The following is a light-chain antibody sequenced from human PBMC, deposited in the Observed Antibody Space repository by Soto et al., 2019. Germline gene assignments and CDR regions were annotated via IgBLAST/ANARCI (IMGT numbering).Light chain of an antibody. J-gene: IGKJ2*01. Sequence: DIQMTQSPSTLSASVGDRVTITCRASQRISSWLACYQQKPGKAPKLLIYDASSLESGVPSRFSGSGSGTEFTLTISSLQPDDFAAYYCQQYNSYSPYTFGQGTKLEIK. CDR3: QQYNSYSPYT. CDR2: DAS. V-gene: IGKV1-5*01. CDR1: QRISSW.